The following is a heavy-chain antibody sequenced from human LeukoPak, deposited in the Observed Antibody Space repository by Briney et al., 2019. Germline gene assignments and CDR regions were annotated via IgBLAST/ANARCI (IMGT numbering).Heavy chain of an antibody. Sequence: GGSLRLSCTASGFTFGDYAMTWARQAPGKGLEWVGFIRTKASGGTSEYATSVKGRFTISRDDSKSIAYLQMNSLKTEDTAVYYCTRGQLGYDYWGQGTLATVSS. CDR2: IRTKASGGTS. J-gene: IGHJ4*02. CDR1: GFTFGDYA. CDR3: TRGQLGYDY. V-gene: IGHV3-49*04. D-gene: IGHD5-18*01.